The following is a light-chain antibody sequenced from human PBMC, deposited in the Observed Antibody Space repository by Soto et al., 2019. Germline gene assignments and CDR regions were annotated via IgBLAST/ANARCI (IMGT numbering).Light chain of an antibody. CDR2: GT. V-gene: IGKV3-20*01. Sequence: EIVLTQSPCSLSVSPGDRVTLSCRASQSISSGFVSLYQKKPDQPNRLIFYGTSRATGIPETFSGSGSGTDFTLTISRLEPEDIAAYYCQQYGSVSLTFGGGSKVEI. J-gene: IGKJ4*01. CDR3: QQYGSVSLT. CDR1: QSISSGF.